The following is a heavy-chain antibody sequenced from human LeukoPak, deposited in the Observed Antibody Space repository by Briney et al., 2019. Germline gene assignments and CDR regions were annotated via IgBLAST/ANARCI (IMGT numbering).Heavy chain of an antibody. J-gene: IGHJ5*02. V-gene: IGHV4-39*01. CDR2: IYYSGGT. D-gene: IGHD2-15*01. CDR3: ARTNMADCSGGSCYSSWFDP. CDR1: GGSISSNSYY. Sequence: PSETLSLTCTVSGGSISSNSYYWGWLRQPPGKGLEWIGSIYYSGGTYYNPSLKSRVTISVDTSKNQFSLKLSSVTAADTAVYYCARTNMADCSGGSCYSSWFDPWGQGTLVTVSS.